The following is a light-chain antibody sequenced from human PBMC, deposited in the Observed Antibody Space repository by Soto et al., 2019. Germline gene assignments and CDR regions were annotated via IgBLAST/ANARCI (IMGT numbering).Light chain of an antibody. CDR1: SSDIGNYNS. CDR3: SSYTSSSTFV. Sequence: QSVLTQPASVSGSPGQSITFSCTGTSSDIGNYNSVSWYQQHPGKAPEFLIYDVINRPSGVSNRFSGSKSGNVASLTISGLQAEDEADYYCSSYTSSSTFVFGTGPKLTVL. CDR2: DVI. J-gene: IGLJ1*01. V-gene: IGLV2-14*01.